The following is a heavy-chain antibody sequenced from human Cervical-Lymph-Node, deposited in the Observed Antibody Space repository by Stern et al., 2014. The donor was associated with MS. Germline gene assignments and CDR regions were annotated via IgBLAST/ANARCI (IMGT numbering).Heavy chain of an antibody. J-gene: IGHJ4*02. CDR2: ISGYNGNT. V-gene: IGHV1-18*01. D-gene: IGHD5-12*01. Sequence: QLVESGAEVKKPGASVKVSCKTSAYNFTNYGVTWVRRAPGQGLEWMGWISGYNGNTNYEQKFQGRVAMTTDTSTKTAYMELRSLRSSDTAVYYFARAGYDVSGLSDYWGQGTLVTVSS. CDR1: AYNFTNYG. CDR3: ARAGYDVSGLSDY.